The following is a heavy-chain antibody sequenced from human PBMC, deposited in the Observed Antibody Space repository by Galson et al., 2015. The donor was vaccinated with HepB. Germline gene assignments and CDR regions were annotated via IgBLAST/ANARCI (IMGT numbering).Heavy chain of an antibody. CDR3: ATGEVDTAMGSSGNFDY. CDR1: GFTFSSYA. D-gene: IGHD5-18*01. CDR2: ISGSGGST. Sequence: LRLSCAASGFTFSSYAMSWVRQAPGKGLEWVSAISGSGGSTYYADSVKGRFTISRDNSKNTLYLQMNSLRAEDTAVYYCATGEVDTAMGSSGNFDYWGQGTLVTVSS. V-gene: IGHV3-23*01. J-gene: IGHJ4*02.